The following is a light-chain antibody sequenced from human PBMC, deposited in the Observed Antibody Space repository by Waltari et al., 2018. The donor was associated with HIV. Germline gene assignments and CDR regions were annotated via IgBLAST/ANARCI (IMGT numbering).Light chain of an antibody. CDR1: ALANQY. V-gene: IGLV3-25*03. Sequence: SYELTQPPSVSVSPGQTARITCSGEALANQYAYWYQRKPGQAPGLVIYKDSERSSGIPERFSGYSSGKTGTLTISGVQAEDEADYYCQSADSSGTYLVIFGGGTKLTVL. CDR3: QSADSSGTYLVI. CDR2: KDS. J-gene: IGLJ2*01.